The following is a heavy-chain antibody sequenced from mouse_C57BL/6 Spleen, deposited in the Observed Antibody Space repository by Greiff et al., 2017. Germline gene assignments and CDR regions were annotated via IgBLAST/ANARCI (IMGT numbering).Heavy chain of an antibody. CDR3: AREDLYGNYGSGAMDY. D-gene: IGHD2-1*01. J-gene: IGHJ4*01. CDR2: IYPRSGNT. CDR1: GYTFTSYG. V-gene: IGHV1-81*01. Sequence: QVQLQPSGAELARPGASVKLSCKASGYTFTSYGISWVKQRTGQGLEWIGEIYPRSGNTYYNEKFKGKATLTADKSSSTAYMELRSLTSEDSAVYFCAREDLYGNYGSGAMDYWGQGTSVTVSS.